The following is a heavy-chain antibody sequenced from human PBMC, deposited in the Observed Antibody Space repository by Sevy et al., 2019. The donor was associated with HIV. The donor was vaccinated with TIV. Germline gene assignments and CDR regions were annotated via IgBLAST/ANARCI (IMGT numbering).Heavy chain of an antibody. CDR3: ARGCSHGSCYWNY. CDR1: GYTFTGYY. Sequence: ASVKVSCKASGYTFTGYYMHWMRQAPGQGLEWMGWINHNSGGTNYAQKFQGRITMTRDTSISTAYMELSRLRSDDTAVYYCARGCSHGSCYWNYWGQGTLVTVSS. J-gene: IGHJ4*02. CDR2: INHNSGGT. V-gene: IGHV1-2*02. D-gene: IGHD2-15*01.